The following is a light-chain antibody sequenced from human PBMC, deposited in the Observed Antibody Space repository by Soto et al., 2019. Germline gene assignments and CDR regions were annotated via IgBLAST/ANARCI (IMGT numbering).Light chain of an antibody. CDR1: QSVSSN. Sequence: EIVMTQSPATLSVSPGERATLSCRASQSVSSNLAWYQQKPGQAPRLLIYGASTRATGIPARFSGSGSGTEFTLTISSLQSEDFAVYYCQQYNNWPALTFGGGPKVEIK. J-gene: IGKJ4*01. V-gene: IGKV3-15*01. CDR2: GAS. CDR3: QQYNNWPALT.